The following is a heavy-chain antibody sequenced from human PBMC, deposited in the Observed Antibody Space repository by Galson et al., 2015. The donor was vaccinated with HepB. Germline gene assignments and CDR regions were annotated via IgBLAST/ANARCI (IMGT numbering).Heavy chain of an antibody. CDR3: ARDPRDIVVVPAAVGDGYYYYYMDV. CDR1: GFTFSSYA. J-gene: IGHJ6*03. D-gene: IGHD2-2*01. V-gene: IGHV3-30-3*01. CDR2: ISYDGSNK. Sequence: SLRLSCAASGFTFSSYAMHWVRQAPGKGLEWVAVISYDGSNKYYADSVKGRFTISRDNSKNTLYLQMNSLRAEDTAVYYCARDPRDIVVVPAAVGDGYYYYYMDVWGKGTTVTVSS.